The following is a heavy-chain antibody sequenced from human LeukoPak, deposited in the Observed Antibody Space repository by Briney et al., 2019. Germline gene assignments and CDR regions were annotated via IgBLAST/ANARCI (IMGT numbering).Heavy chain of an antibody. CDR2: IYYSGST. Sequence: SETLSLTCTVSGGSISSGGYYWSWIRQHPGKGLEWIGYIYYSGSTYHNPSLKSRVTISVDTSKNQFSLKLSSVTAADTAVYYCARDSYYYDSSGHEPAGFDYWGQGTLVTVSS. J-gene: IGHJ4*02. CDR1: GGSISSGGYY. V-gene: IGHV4-31*03. CDR3: ARDSYYYDSSGHEPAGFDY. D-gene: IGHD3-22*01.